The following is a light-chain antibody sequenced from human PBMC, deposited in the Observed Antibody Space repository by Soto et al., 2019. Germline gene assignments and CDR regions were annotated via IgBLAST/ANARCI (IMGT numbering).Light chain of an antibody. Sequence: EIVLTQSPGTLSLSPGERATLSCRASQSVSSSYLAWYQQKPGQAPRLLIYGASSRATGIPDRFSGSGSGTDFTLTISRLEPDDFAVYYCQQYGRSPPVTFGQGTRLEI. CDR2: GAS. V-gene: IGKV3-20*01. CDR1: QSVSSSY. CDR3: QQYGRSPPVT. J-gene: IGKJ5*01.